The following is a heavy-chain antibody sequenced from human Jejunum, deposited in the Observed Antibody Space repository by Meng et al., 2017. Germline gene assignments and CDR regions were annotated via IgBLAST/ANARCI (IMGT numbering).Heavy chain of an antibody. CDR2: VYHSGTT. V-gene: IGHV4-59*11. CDR1: GGSINIHY. Sequence: SETLSLTGTVSGGSINIHYWGWIRQPPGKGREWIGHVYHSGTTNYNPSLKSRGTMSIDTSKSQFSLILNSVTAADTAVYYCARDFRVEYGSGTSYDFWGQGTLVTVSS. D-gene: IGHD3-10*01. CDR3: ARDFRVEYGSGTSYDF. J-gene: IGHJ4*02.